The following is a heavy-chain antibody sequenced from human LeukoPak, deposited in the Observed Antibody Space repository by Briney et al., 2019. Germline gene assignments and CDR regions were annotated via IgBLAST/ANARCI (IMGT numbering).Heavy chain of an antibody. V-gene: IGHV3-30-3*01. CDR2: ISYDGGNK. CDR1: GFTFSSYA. Sequence: GGSLRLSCAASGFTFSSYAMHWVRQAPGKGLEWVAVISYDGGNKYYADSVKGRFTISRDNSKNTLYLQMNSLRAEDTAVYYCARSVVATTNFDYWGQGTLVTVSS. D-gene: IGHD5-24*01. CDR3: ARSVVATTNFDY. J-gene: IGHJ4*02.